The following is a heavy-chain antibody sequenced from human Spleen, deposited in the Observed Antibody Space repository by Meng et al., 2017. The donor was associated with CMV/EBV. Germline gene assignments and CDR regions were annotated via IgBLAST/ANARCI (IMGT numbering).Heavy chain of an antibody. Sequence: GGSLRLSCAASGFTFSTFAMSWVRQGPGKGLEWVSSISGSGGSTYYADSVKGRFIISRDNSKNTLYLQMNSLRAEDTAVYYCAKATGYCSSTSCYNDDYWGQGTLVTVSS. J-gene: IGHJ4*02. V-gene: IGHV3-23*01. CDR1: GFTFSTFA. CDR3: AKATGYCSSTSCYNDDY. D-gene: IGHD2-2*02. CDR2: ISGSGGST.